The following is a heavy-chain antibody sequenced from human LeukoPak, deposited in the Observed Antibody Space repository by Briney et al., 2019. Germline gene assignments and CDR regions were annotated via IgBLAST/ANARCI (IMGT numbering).Heavy chain of an antibody. J-gene: IGHJ4*02. CDR3: ATEQVSGSAWGFDY. CDR2: IHTSGTT. V-gene: IGHV4-4*07. Sequence: SETLSLTCTDSGGSISSYLWSWIRQPAGKGLEWLGRIHTSGTTTYSPSLQSRLTMSVDTSKKKISLRLRSVTAADTAVYYCATEQVSGSAWGFDYWGQGSLVTVSS. D-gene: IGHD6-19*01. CDR1: GGSISSYL.